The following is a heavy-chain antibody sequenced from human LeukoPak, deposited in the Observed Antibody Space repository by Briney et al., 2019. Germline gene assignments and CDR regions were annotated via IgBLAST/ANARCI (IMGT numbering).Heavy chain of an antibody. Sequence: PSGTLSLTCAVSGGSISSNNWWSWVRQPPGKGLEWIVEIFHSGSTNYNPSLKSRVTISVDTSENQFSLKLSSVTAADTAVYYCAGYILTGYSPPDYGMDVWGQGTTVTVSS. J-gene: IGHJ6*02. V-gene: IGHV4-4*02. CDR2: IFHSGST. CDR1: GGSISSNNW. D-gene: IGHD3-9*01. CDR3: AGYILTGYSPPDYGMDV.